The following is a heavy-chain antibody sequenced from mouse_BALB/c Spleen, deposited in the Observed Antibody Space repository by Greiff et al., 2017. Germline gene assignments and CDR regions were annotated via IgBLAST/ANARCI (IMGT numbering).Heavy chain of an antibody. J-gene: IGHJ2*01. Sequence: DVKLVESGGGLVQPGGSRKLSCAASRFTFSSFGMHWVRQAPEKGLEWVAYISSGSSTIYYADTVKGRFTISRDNPKNTLFLQMTSLRSEDTAMYYCARSAAYYGNFDYWGQGTTLTVSS. CDR2: ISSGSSTI. CDR3: ARSAAYYGNFDY. D-gene: IGHD2-10*01. CDR1: RFTFSSFG. V-gene: IGHV5-17*02.